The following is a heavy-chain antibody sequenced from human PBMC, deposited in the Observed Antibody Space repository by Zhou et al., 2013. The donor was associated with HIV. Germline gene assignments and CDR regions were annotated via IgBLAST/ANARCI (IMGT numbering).Heavy chain of an antibody. CDR1: GYTFTAYY. V-gene: IGHV1-2*02. CDR3: AKDIKWGSYLGVDLDS. Sequence: QVQLVQSGAEVKKPGASVKVSCQTSGYTFTAYYMHWVRQAPGQGLEWMGWLNPNTGGTRYAQNFQGRVTMTSDTSITTAYMELNSLRSDDTAVYYCAKDIKWGSYLGVDLDSWGQGTLVTVSS. CDR2: LNPNTGGT. D-gene: IGHD5-18*01. J-gene: IGHJ4*02.